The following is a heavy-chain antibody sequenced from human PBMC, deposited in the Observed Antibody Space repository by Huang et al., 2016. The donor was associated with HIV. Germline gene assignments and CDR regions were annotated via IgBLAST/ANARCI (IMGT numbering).Heavy chain of an antibody. V-gene: IGHV1-18*01. J-gene: IGHJ4*02. Sequence: QVQLVQSGAEVQTPGASVKVSCTASGYSFSNYGISWVRQAPGQGLEWMAWISAYNGNTNSAQKVQDRVSMTTDTSTNTAYMELRSLRSDDTAVYYCARDIGVAEFDYWGQGTLVTVSS. D-gene: IGHD3-3*01. CDR3: ARDIGVAEFDY. CDR1: GYSFSNYG. CDR2: ISAYNGNT.